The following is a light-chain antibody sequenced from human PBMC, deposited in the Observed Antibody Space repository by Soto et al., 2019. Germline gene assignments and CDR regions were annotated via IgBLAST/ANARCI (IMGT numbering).Light chain of an antibody. V-gene: IGKV1-5*03. J-gene: IGKJ1*01. Sequence: DIQMTQSPSTLSASVGDRVTITCRASQSISNWLAWYQQKPGKAPKLLIYQASTLESGVSSRFSGSGSGTDFTLTISSLQTDDFATYYCQQYKNYSPWTFGQGTKVDIK. CDR3: QQYKNYSPWT. CDR2: QAS. CDR1: QSISNW.